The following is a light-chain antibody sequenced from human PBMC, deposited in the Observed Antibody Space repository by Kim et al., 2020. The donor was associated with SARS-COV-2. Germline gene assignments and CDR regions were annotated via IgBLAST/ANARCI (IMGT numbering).Light chain of an antibody. J-gene: IGKJ5*01. V-gene: IGKV1-17*01. CDR2: GAS. Sequence: DIQMTQSPSSLSASVGDRVTITCRASQDIRNDLGWYQQSPGRAPKRLIYGASSLQSGAPSRFSGSGSGTEFTLTINSLQPEDFATYFCLQHNSYPITFGQGTRLEIK. CDR3: LQHNSYPIT. CDR1: QDIRND.